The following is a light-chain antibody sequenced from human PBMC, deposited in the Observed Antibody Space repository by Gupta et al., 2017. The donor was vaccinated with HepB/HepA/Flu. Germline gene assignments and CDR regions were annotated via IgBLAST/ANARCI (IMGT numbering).Light chain of an antibody. Sequence: AIQMTQSPSSLSASIGDRVTITCRASQGIRNDLGWYQQKPGKAPKLLIYAASSLESGVPSRFSGSGSGTDFTLTISSLQPEDFASYYCLQDYNYPWTFGQGTKVEIK. CDR3: LQDYNYPWT. V-gene: IGKV1-6*01. CDR2: AAS. J-gene: IGKJ1*01. CDR1: QGIRND.